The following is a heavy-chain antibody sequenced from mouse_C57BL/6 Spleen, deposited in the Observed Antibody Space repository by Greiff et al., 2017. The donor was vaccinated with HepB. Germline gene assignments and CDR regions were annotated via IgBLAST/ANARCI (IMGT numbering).Heavy chain of an antibody. D-gene: IGHD4-1*01. CDR3: ARGETGDFDY. CDR1: GFTFSDYG. J-gene: IGHJ2*01. CDR2: ISSGSSTI. Sequence: EVMLVESGGGLVKPGGSLKLSCAASGFTFSDYGMHWVRQAPEKGLEWVAYISSGSSTIYYADTVKGRFTISRDNAKNTLFLQMTSLRSEDTAMYYCARGETGDFDYWGQGTTLTVSS. V-gene: IGHV5-17*01.